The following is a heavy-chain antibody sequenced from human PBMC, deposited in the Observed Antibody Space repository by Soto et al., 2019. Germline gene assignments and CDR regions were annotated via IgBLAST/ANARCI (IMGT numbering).Heavy chain of an antibody. CDR2: INHSGST. CDR3: ARGRDNWKPNFDY. D-gene: IGHD1-20*01. Sequence: SETLSLTCAVYGGSFSGYYWSWIRQPPGKGLEWIGEINHSGSTNYNPSLKSRVTISVDTSKNQFSLKLSSVTAADTAVYYCARGRDNWKPNFDYWGQGTLVTVSS. J-gene: IGHJ4*02. V-gene: IGHV4-34*01. CDR1: GGSFSGYY.